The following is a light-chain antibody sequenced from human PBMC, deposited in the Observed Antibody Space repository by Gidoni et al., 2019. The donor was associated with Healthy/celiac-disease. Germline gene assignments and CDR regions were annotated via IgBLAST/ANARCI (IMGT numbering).Light chain of an antibody. CDR1: QSVSSY. CDR3: QQRSNWPRLT. CDR2: DAS. V-gene: IGKV3-11*01. J-gene: IGKJ4*01. Sequence: EIVLTQSPATLSLSPGERATLSCRASQSVSSYLAWYQQKHGQAPRLLIYDASNMATGIPARFSGSVSGTDFTLTIISLEPEDFACYYCQQRSNWPRLTFGGGTKVEIK.